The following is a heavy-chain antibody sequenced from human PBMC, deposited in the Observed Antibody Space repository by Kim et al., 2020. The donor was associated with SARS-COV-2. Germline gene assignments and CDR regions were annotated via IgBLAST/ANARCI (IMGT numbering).Heavy chain of an antibody. V-gene: IGHV4-59*01. CDR3: AGGGEFYDILTGLWY. CDR1: GGSISSYH. D-gene: IGHD3-9*01. Sequence: SETLSLTCAVSGGSISSYHWTWIRQAPGKGLEWVGYISPSGSPKYNPSLKSRITISLDTSKNAFSLKLGSLTAADTAVYYCAGGGEFYDILTGLWYWGHGTLVTVSS. J-gene: IGHJ4*01. CDR2: ISPSGSP.